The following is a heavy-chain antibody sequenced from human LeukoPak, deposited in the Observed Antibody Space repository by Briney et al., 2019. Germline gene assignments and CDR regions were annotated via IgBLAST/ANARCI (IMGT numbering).Heavy chain of an antibody. J-gene: IGHJ6*03. D-gene: IGHD2-2*01. CDR3: ARGTVVPAAIVRRDYYYYYYMDV. CDR2: IYYSGST. V-gene: IGHV4-30-4*08. CDR1: GGSISSGDYY. Sequence: PSETLSLTCTVSGGSISSGDYYWGWIRQPPGKGLEWIGYIYYSGSTYYNPSLKSRVTISVDTSKNQFSLKLSSVTAADTAVYYCARGTVVPAAIVRRDYYYYYYMDVWGKGTTVTVSS.